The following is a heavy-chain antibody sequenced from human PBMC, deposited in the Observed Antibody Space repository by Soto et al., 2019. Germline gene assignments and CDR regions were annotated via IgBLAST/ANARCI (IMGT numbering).Heavy chain of an antibody. CDR2: IFWADDK. V-gene: IGHV2-5*02. J-gene: IGHJ4*02. CDR3: AQSAWGYAYDFDQ. Sequence: QITLKESGPTLVKPTQTLTLTCSFSGFSLSTRGVAVGWIRQPPGKALEWVALIFWADDKWYSPSLRSRLTFTDDTSKNQVVLTKTDMDPVDTATYYCAQSAWGYAYDFDQWGQGTLVTVSS. CDR1: GFSLSTRGVA. D-gene: IGHD5-12*01.